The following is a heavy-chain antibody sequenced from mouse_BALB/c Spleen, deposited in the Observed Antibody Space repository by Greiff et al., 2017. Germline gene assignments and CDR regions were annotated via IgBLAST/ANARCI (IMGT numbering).Heavy chain of an antibody. Sequence: LQQPGSELVRPGASVKLSCKASGYTFTSYWMHWVKQRPGQGLEWIGNIYPGSGSTNYDEKFKSKATLTVDTSSSTAYMQLSSLTSEDSAVYYCTRVTTARMDYWGQGTSVTVSS. J-gene: IGHJ4*01. D-gene: IGHD1-2*01. V-gene: IGHV1S22*01. CDR1: GYTFTSYW. CDR2: IYPGSGST. CDR3: TRVTTARMDY.